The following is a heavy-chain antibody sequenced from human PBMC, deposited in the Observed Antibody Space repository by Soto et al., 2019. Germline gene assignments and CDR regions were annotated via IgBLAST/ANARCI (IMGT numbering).Heavy chain of an antibody. CDR3: AKENY. V-gene: IGHV3-30*18. Sequence: VGSLRLSCAASGFTFSSYGMHWVRQAPGKGLEWVAVISYDGSNKYYADPVKGRFTISRDNSKNTLYLQMNSLRAEDTAVYYCAKENYWGQGTLVTVSS. CDR2: ISYDGSNK. CDR1: GFTFSSYG. J-gene: IGHJ4*02.